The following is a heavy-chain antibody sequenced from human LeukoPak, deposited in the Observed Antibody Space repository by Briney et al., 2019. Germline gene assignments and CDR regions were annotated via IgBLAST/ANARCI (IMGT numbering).Heavy chain of an antibody. CDR1: GFHFFTYY. J-gene: IGHJ6*03. CDR3: ASGHGGDSVYYYYMDV. D-gene: IGHD4-23*01. Sequence: GASVKVSCKTSGFHFFTYYIHWVRQAPGQGLDWVGWINPQSGDTKYAQKFQDRVTVTSDASINTAYMELSRLRSDDTAVYYCASGHGGDSVYYYYMDVWGQGTTVTVSS. CDR2: INPQSGDT. V-gene: IGHV1-2*02.